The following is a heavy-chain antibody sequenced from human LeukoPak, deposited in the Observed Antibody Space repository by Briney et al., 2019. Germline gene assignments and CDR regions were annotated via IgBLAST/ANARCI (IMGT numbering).Heavy chain of an antibody. Sequence: SGTLSLTCAVSGGSISSSNWWSWVRQPPGKGLEWIGEIYHSGSTNYNPSLKSRVTISVDKSKNHFSLKVSSVTAADTAVYYCATTPKGGYSAYLDYWGQGTLVTVSS. CDR2: IYHSGST. D-gene: IGHD5-12*01. V-gene: IGHV4-4*02. J-gene: IGHJ4*02. CDR3: ATTPKGGYSAYLDY. CDR1: GGSISSSNW.